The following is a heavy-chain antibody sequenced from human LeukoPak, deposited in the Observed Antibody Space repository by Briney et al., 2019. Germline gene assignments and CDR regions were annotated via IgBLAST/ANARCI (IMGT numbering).Heavy chain of an antibody. V-gene: IGHV4/OR15-8*02. J-gene: IGHJ4*02. CDR3: SRESGAFCPFGY. CDR2: ISLSGQT. CDR1: GGSIRSTNW. D-gene: IGHD1-26*01. Sequence: PSETLSLTCGVSGGSIRSTNWWSWVRQPPGQGLEWIGEISLSGQTNFNPSLNGRVTMSLDESRNQLSLTLTSVTAADTAIYYCSRESGAFCPFGYWGQGTLLIVPT.